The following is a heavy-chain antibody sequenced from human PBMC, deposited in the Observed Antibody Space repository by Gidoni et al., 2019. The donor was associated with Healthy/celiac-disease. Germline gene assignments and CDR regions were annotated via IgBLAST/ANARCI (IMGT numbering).Heavy chain of an antibody. Sequence: QVQLQESGPGLVKPSQTLSLTCTVSGGSISSGSYYWSWIRQPAGKGLEWIGRIYTSGSTNYNPSLKSRVTMSVDTSKNQFSLKLSSVTAADTAVYYCARGRGADQYSSGWYLGEEWFDPWGQGTLVTVSS. V-gene: IGHV4-61*02. D-gene: IGHD6-19*01. CDR3: ARGRGADQYSSGWYLGEEWFDP. CDR2: IYTSGST. J-gene: IGHJ5*02. CDR1: GGSISSGSYY.